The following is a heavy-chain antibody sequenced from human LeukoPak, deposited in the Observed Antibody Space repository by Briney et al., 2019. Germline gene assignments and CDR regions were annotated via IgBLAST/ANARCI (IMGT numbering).Heavy chain of an antibody. CDR3: ARLRNVGGNPHPFNV. J-gene: IGHJ3*01. Sequence: GGSLRLSCAASGFRFSSYGMHWVRQAPGKGLEWVSSITSTGRYIFYADSLKGRFTISRDNAKKSLYLQMNSLRAEDTAVYYCARLRNVGGNPHPFNVWGQGTTVTVSS. CDR1: GFRFSSYG. CDR2: ITSTGRYI. D-gene: IGHD4-23*01. V-gene: IGHV3-21*01.